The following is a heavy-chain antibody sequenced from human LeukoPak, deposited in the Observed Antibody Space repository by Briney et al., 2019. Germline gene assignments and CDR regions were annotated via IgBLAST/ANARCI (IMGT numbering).Heavy chain of an antibody. Sequence: PSETLSLTCTVPGGSFSSGSYYWSWIRQPPGKGLEWIGYIYYSGSTNYNPSLKSRVTISVDTSKNQFSLKLSSVTAADTAVYYCAREHYDNWFDPWGQGTLVTVSS. CDR2: IYYSGST. D-gene: IGHD3-16*01. J-gene: IGHJ5*02. CDR1: GGSFSSGSYY. V-gene: IGHV4-61*01. CDR3: AREHYDNWFDP.